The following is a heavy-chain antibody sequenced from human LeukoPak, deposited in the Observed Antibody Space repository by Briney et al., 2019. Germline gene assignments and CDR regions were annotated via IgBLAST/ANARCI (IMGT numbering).Heavy chain of an antibody. D-gene: IGHD3-22*01. V-gene: IGHV1-2*02. CDR1: GYTFTRYY. J-gene: IGHJ5*02. Sequence: GAVKVSCKACGYTFTRYYMHGVGQAAGRGVEWMGWINPNSGGTNYAQKFQGRVTMTRDTSIRTAYMELSRLRSDDTAVYYCARDTQYYYDSSGGVLDPWGQGTLVTVSS. CDR3: ARDTQYYYDSSGGVLDP. CDR2: INPNSGGT.